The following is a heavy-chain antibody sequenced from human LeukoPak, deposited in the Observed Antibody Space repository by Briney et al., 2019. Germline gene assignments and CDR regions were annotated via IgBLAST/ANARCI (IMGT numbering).Heavy chain of an antibody. CDR2: ITTGDGNT. D-gene: IGHD6-13*01. Sequence: GGSLRLSCTASGFTFSSYTMTWVRQAPGKGLKWVSTITTGDGNTYYADSVKGRFTVSRDDSKNTLYLQMNSLRAEDTAVYYCAKDLVADISAAVNWFDPWGQGTLVTVSS. CDR3: AKDLVADISAAVNWFDP. CDR1: GFTFSSYT. J-gene: IGHJ5*02. V-gene: IGHV3-23*01.